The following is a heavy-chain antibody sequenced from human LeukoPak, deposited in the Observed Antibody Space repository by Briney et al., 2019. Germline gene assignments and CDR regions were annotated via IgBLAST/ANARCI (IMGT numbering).Heavy chain of an antibody. D-gene: IGHD3-22*01. CDR3: ARDIPPYYYDSSGYYDY. CDR2: IRYDGSNK. Sequence: PGGSLRLSCAASGFTFSSYGMHRVRQAPGKGLEWVAFIRYDGSNKYYADSVKGRFTISRDNAKNSLYLQMNSLRAEDTALYYCARDIPPYYYDSSGYYDYWGQGTLVTVSS. J-gene: IGHJ4*02. V-gene: IGHV3-30*02. CDR1: GFTFSSYG.